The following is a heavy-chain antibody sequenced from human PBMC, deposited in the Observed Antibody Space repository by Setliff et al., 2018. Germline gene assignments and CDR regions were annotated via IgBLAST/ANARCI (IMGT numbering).Heavy chain of an antibody. J-gene: IGHJ5*02. CDR3: ARVTNWGLDLRFDP. Sequence: PSETLSLTCTLSGGFTSSFYWSWIRQPPGKGLEWIGYIYYSGSTNYNPSLKSRVTMSVATFENHFSLKLNSLTAADTAVYYCARVTNWGLDLRFDPWGQGILVTVSS. CDR2: IYYSGST. CDR1: GGFTSSFY. V-gene: IGHV4-59*01. D-gene: IGHD7-27*01.